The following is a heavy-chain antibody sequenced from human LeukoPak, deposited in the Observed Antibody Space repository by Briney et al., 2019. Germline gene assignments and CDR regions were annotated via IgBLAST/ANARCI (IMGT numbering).Heavy chain of an antibody. CDR1: GFTVSSNY. V-gene: IGHV3-9*01. D-gene: IGHD3-22*01. CDR2: ISWNSGSI. CDR3: AKVGDSSGYYGPPEYYFDY. Sequence: GGSLRLSCAASGFTVSSNYMSWVRQAPGKGLEWVSGISWNSGSIGYADSVKGRFTISRDNAKNSLYLQMNSLRAEDTALYYCAKVGDSSGYYGPPEYYFDYWGQGALVTVSS. J-gene: IGHJ4*02.